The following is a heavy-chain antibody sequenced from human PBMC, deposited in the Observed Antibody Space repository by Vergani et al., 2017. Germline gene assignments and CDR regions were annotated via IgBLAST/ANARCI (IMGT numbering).Heavy chain of an antibody. CDR2: ISNSSSYI. CDR1: GFTFSSYS. CDR3: ARAGLLRFLEWLEYDAFDI. V-gene: IGHV3-21*01. J-gene: IGHJ3*02. D-gene: IGHD3-3*01. Sequence: EVQLVESGGGLVKPGGSLRLSCAASGFTFSSYSMNWVRQAPGKGLEWVSSISNSSSYIYYADSVKGRFTISRDNAKNSLYLQMNSLRAEDTAVYYCARAGLLRFLEWLEYDAFDIWGQGTMVTVSS.